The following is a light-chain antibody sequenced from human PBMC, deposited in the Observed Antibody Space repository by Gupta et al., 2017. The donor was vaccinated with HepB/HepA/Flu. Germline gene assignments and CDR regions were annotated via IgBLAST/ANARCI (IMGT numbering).Light chain of an antibody. J-gene: IGLJ2*01. CDR2: NDR. Sequence: SYIVTQPPSVSVAPGKTATITCGGNNIGSKNVHWYQQNPGQAPVLVVFNDRDRPSGIPERFSGSNSGNTATLTISRVEAGDEADYFCQVWFISSDVVLFGGGTKLTVL. CDR3: QVWFISSDVVL. CDR1: NIGSKN. V-gene: IGLV3-21*03.